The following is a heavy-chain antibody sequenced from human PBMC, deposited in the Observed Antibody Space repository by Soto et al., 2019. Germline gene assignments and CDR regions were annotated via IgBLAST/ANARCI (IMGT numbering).Heavy chain of an antibody. CDR3: ARSGSGSYYNRSYYYGMDV. Sequence: SETLSLTCAVYGGSFSGYYWSWIRQPPGRGLEWIGEINHSGSTNYNPSLKSRVTISVDTSKNQFSLKLSSVTAADTAVYYCARSGSGSYYNRSYYYGMDVWGQGTTVTVSS. J-gene: IGHJ6*02. CDR1: GGSFSGYY. CDR2: INHSGST. D-gene: IGHD3-10*01. V-gene: IGHV4-34*01.